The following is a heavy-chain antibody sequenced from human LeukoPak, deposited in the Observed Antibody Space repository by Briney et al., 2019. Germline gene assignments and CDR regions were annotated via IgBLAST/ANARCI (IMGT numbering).Heavy chain of an antibody. V-gene: IGHV4-4*02. D-gene: IGHD6-19*01. CDR2: IYHSGST. CDR1: GFTLSYYW. J-gene: IGHJ4*02. CDR3: ARDLDSSGWSHYFDY. Sequence: GSLRLSCAASGFTLSYYWMNWVRQAPGKGLEWIGEIYHSGSTNYNPSLKSRVTISVDKSKNQFSLKLSSVPAADTAVYYCARDLDSSGWSHYFDYWGQGTLVTVSS.